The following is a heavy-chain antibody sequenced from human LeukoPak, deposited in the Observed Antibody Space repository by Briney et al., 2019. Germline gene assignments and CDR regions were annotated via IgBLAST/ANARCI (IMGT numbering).Heavy chain of an antibody. J-gene: IGHJ5*02. Sequence: PSETLSLTCTVSGGSISSYYWSWIRQPPRKGMEWIGYIYYSGSTNYNPSLKSRVTISVDTSKNQFSLKLSSVTAADTAVYYCARDIASSGLDNWFDPWGQGTLVTVSS. V-gene: IGHV4-59*01. D-gene: IGHD3-22*01. CDR3: ARDIASSGLDNWFDP. CDR2: IYYSGST. CDR1: GGSISSYY.